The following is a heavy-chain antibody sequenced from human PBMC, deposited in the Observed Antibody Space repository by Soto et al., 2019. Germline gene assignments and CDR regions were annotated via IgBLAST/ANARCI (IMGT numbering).Heavy chain of an antibody. CDR1: GNTFSTYG. Sequence: ASVKVSCKATGNTFSTYGFNWVRQAPGQGLEWMGWINIYNGKTDFAQKIQDRITMTRDTSTNTVFMELRTLRSDDTAVYYCAAGFITFGGVFATYWGQGTLVTVSS. D-gene: IGHD3-16*01. V-gene: IGHV1-18*04. CDR2: INIYNGKT. CDR3: AAGFITFGGVFATY. J-gene: IGHJ4*02.